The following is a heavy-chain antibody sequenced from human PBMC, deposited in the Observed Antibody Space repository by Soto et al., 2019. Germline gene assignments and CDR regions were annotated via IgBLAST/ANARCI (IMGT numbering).Heavy chain of an antibody. V-gene: IGHV3-23*01. D-gene: IGHD3-22*01. CDR3: AKDPATYYYYDSSGYYLA. CDR1: GFTFSSYA. Sequence: EVQLLESGGGLVQPGGSLRLSCAASGFTFSSYAMSWVRQAPGKGLEWVSAISGSGGSTYYADSVKGRFIISRDNSKNTLYLQMNSLRAEDTAVYYCAKDPATYYYYDSSGYYLAWGQGTLVTVSS. CDR2: ISGSGGST. J-gene: IGHJ5*02.